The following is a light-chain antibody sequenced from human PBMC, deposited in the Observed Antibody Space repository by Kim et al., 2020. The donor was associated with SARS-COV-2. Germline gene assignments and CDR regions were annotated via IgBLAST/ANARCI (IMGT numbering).Light chain of an antibody. CDR3: ISYTSSSTLVV. CDR1: SSDVGGYNF. CDR2: DVS. J-gene: IGLJ2*01. Sequence: QSITISCAGTSSDVGGYNFVSLYKQHPGKAPKLMIYDVSNRPSGVSNRFSGSKSGNTASLTISGLQAEDEADYYCISYTSSSTLVVFGGGTQLTVL. V-gene: IGLV2-14*03.